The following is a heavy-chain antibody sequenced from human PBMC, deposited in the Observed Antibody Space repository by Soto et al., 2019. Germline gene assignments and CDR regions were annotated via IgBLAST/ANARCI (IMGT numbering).Heavy chain of an antibody. CDR3: AKPLGVRWFDP. D-gene: IGHD3-16*01. Sequence: GGSLRLSCAASGFTFGSYALHWVRQAPGKGLEWVSAIRGSGGSTYYADSVKGRFTISRDNSKNTLYLQMNSLRPEDTAVYYCAKPLGVRWFDPWGQGTLVTVSS. CDR2: IRGSGGST. V-gene: IGHV3-23*01. CDR1: GFTFGSYA. J-gene: IGHJ5*02.